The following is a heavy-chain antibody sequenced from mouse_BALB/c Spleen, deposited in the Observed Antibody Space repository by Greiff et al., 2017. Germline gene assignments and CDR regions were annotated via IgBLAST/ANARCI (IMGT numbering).Heavy chain of an antibody. CDR2: ISNGGGST. Sequence: EVKLVESGGGLVQPGGSLKLSCAASGFTFSSYTMSWVRQTPEKRLEWVAYISNGGGSTYYPDTVKGRFTISRDNAKNTLYLQMSSLKSEDTAMYYCARHWDYGSSYWYFDVWGAGTTVTVSS. J-gene: IGHJ1*01. CDR1: GFTFSSYT. D-gene: IGHD1-1*01. CDR3: ARHWDYGSSYWYFDV. V-gene: IGHV5-12-2*01.